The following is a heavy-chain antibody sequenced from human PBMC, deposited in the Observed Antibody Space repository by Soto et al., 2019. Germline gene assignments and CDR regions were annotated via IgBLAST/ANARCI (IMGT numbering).Heavy chain of an antibody. CDR3: AKQGSWGGNPEYYMDV. D-gene: IGHD1-26*01. Sequence: EVQLVESGGGLVQPGRSLRLSCAASGFTFDDYAMHWVRQAPGKGLEWVSRISWNSGSIDYADSVKGRFTISRDNARNSLSLQMNSLRPEDTAFYYCAKQGSWGGNPEYYMDVWGKGTTVTVSS. CDR2: ISWNSGSI. J-gene: IGHJ6*03. CDR1: GFTFDDYA. V-gene: IGHV3-9*01.